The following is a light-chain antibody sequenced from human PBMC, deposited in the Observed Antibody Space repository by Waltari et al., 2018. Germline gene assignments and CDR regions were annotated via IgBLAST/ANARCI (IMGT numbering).Light chain of an antibody. CDR2: DAS. Sequence: IVLTQSPATLSLSPGERATLSCRASKSISHYLAWYQQKPGQAPRLLISDASNRATGIPTRFSGSGSGTDFALTISSLEPEDFAVYYCQQRYSWPLTFGGGTKVEIK. V-gene: IGKV3-11*01. CDR3: QQRYSWPLT. J-gene: IGKJ4*01. CDR1: KSISHY.